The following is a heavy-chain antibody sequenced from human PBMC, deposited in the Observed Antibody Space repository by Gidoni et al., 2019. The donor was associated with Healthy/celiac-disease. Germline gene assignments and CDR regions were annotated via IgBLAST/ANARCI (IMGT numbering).Heavy chain of an antibody. J-gene: IGHJ5*02. Sequence: EVQLVESGGGLVQPGGYLRLSCAASGFTFRSYSMNWVRQAPGKGLEWVSYISSSSSTIYYADSVKGRFTISRDNAKNSLYLQMNSLRAEDTAVYYCARDQSSSWGNWFDPWGQGTLVTVSS. CDR2: ISSSSSTI. CDR1: GFTFRSYS. V-gene: IGHV3-48*01. CDR3: ARDQSSSWGNWFDP. D-gene: IGHD6-13*01.